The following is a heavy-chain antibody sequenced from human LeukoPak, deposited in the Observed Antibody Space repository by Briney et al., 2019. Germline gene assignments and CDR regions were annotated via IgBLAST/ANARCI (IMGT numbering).Heavy chain of an antibody. J-gene: IGHJ4*02. D-gene: IGHD3-22*01. CDR2: ISWNSGSI. CDR3: AKGSNYDSSGYSNY. V-gene: IGHV3-9*01. CDR1: GFTFDDYA. Sequence: GRSLRLSCAASGFTFDDYAMHWVRHAPGKGLEWVSGISWNSGSIGYADSVKGRFTISRDNAKNSLYRQMNSLRPEDTALYYCAKGSNYDSSGYSNYWGQGTLVTVSS.